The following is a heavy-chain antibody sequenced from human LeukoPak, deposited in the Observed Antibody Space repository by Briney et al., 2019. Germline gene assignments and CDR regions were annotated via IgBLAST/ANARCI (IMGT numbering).Heavy chain of an antibody. CDR1: GFTFTNYA. J-gene: IGHJ4*02. CDR3: AKDRPLNYDSSASMIDH. D-gene: IGHD3-22*01. V-gene: IGHV3-23*01. CDR2: ISSSGDST. Sequence: GGSLRLSCAASGFTFTNYAMTWVRQAPGKGLEWVSTISSSGDSTYYTDSVKGRFTISGDNSKNTLHLQMYSLRVEDTAVYYCAKDRPLNYDSSASMIDHWGQGTLVTVSS.